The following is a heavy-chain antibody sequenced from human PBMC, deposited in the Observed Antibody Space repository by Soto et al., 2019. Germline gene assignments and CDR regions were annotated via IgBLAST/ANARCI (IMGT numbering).Heavy chain of an antibody. CDR1: GYRFASYW. CDR2: IDPLDSQT. Sequence: PGESLKISCEGSGYRFASYWITWVSQVPGKGLEWMGRIDPLDSQTNYSASFEGHVTFSADKSINTAFLQWSSLRAPDTATYFCTRHAVITSGGVIVSHWFDPWGQGTPVTVSS. V-gene: IGHV5-10-1*01. J-gene: IGHJ5*02. CDR3: TRHAVITSGGVIVSHWFDP. D-gene: IGHD3-16*02.